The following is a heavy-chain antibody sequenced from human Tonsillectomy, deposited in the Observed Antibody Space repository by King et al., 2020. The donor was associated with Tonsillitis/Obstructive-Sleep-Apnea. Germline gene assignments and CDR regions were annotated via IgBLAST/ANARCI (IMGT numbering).Heavy chain of an antibody. D-gene: IGHD2-21*01. V-gene: IGHV3-49*04. Sequence: VQLVESGGGLVQPGRSLRLSCTTSGFTFGDYAMSWVRQAPGKGLEWVGFIRSKAYGGTAEYAASVKGRFTISRDDSKGLAYLQMNSLKTEDTAVYYCTRGIVVVDWGQGTLVTVSS. J-gene: IGHJ4*02. CDR3: TRGIVVVD. CDR1: GFTFGDYA. CDR2: IRSKAYGGTA.